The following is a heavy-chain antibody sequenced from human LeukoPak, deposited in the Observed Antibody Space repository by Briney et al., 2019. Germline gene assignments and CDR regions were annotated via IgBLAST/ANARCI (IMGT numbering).Heavy chain of an antibody. CDR2: IYHSGST. V-gene: IGHV4-39*01. D-gene: IGHD3-3*01. CDR3: ARLHSNMDV. J-gene: IGHJ6*03. Sequence: PSETLSLTCTVSGGSISSSSYYWGWIRQPPGKGLEWIGSIYHSGSTYYNPSLKSRVTISVDTSKNQFSLKLSSVTAADTAVYYCARLHSNMDVWGKGTTVTVSS. CDR1: GGSISSSSYY.